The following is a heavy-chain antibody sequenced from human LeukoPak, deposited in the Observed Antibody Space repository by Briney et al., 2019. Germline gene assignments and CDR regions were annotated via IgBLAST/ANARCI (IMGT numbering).Heavy chain of an antibody. CDR1: GGSISSSSYY. D-gene: IGHD2-2*01. V-gene: IGHV4-39*07. CDR2: IYYSGST. J-gene: IGHJ4*02. Sequence: PSETLSLTCTVSGGSISSSSYYWGWIRQPPGKGLEWIGSIYYSGSTYYNPSLKSRVTISVDTSKNQFSLKLSSVTAADTAVYYCARDPPPTRVPAATDDYWGQGTLVTVSS. CDR3: ARDPPPTRVPAATDDY.